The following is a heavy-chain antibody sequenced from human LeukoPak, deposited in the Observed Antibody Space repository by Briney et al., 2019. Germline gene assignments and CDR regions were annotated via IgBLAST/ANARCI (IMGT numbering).Heavy chain of an antibody. Sequence: PGGSLRLSCAASGFTFSSYAMSWVRQAPGKGLEWVSAISGSGGSTYYADSVKGRFTISRDNPKNTLYLQMNSLRAEDTAVYYCAKDRILTSYYYDSSGYYWGQGTLVTVSS. CDR3: AKDRILTSYYYDSSGYY. CDR2: ISGSGGST. J-gene: IGHJ4*02. V-gene: IGHV3-23*01. D-gene: IGHD3-22*01. CDR1: GFTFSSYA.